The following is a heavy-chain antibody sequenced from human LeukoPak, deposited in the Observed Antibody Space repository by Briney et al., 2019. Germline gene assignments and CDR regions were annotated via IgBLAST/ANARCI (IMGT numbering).Heavy chain of an antibody. CDR1: GDSVSGDSYY. V-gene: IGHV4-61*01. CDR3: ARDSRAYYDSSGYFGY. Sequence: SETLSLTCTVSGDSVSGDSYYWSWIRQPPGKGLEWIGYISDSGSTNYNPSLKSRVTILVDTSKNQFSLKLSSVTAADTAVYYCARDSRAYYDSSGYFGYWGQGTLVTVSS. J-gene: IGHJ4*02. D-gene: IGHD3-22*01. CDR2: ISDSGST.